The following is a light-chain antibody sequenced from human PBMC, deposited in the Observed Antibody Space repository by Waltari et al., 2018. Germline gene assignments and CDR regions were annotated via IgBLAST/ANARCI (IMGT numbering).Light chain of an antibody. CDR2: LSY. J-gene: IGKJ4*01. CDR1: QSLLHSNGNTY. V-gene: IGKV2-28*01. CDR3: MQTLEAPLT. Sequence: DIMVTQSPPSLPVTPGEPASISCSSSQSLLHSNGNTYLEWYLQKPGQSPQLLIYLSYIRAPGVPDRFSGSGSGTDFTLKISRVEAEDVGVYYCMQTLEAPLTFGGGTKVEIK.